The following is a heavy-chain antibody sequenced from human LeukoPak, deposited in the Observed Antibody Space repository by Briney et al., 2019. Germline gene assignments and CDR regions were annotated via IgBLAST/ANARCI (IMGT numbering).Heavy chain of an antibody. CDR3: ARESFTFGGVIAPDFDY. D-gene: IGHD3-16*02. CDR2: ISSSGSTI. V-gene: IGHV3-48*03. J-gene: IGHJ4*02. Sequence: GGSLRLSCAASGFTFSSYEMNWVRQAPGKGLEWVSYISSSGSTIYYADSVKGRFTIPRDNAKNSLYLQMNSLRAEDTAVYYCARESFTFGGVIAPDFDYWGQGTLVTVSS. CDR1: GFTFSSYE.